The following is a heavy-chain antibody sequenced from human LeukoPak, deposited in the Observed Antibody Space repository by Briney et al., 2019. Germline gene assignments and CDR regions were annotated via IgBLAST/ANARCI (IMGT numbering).Heavy chain of an antibody. CDR1: GGSISSNSYY. V-gene: IGHV4-39*01. D-gene: IGHD3-10*01. CDR3: ARQGAGLLWFGELLRKRDCRFDP. CDR2: IYYSGST. Sequence: SSETLSLTCAVSGGSISSNSYYWGWIRQPPGKGLEWIGSIYYSGSTYYNPSLKSRVTISVDTSKNQFSLKLSSVTAADTAVYYCARQGAGLLWFGELLRKRDCRFDPWGQGTLVTVSS. J-gene: IGHJ5*02.